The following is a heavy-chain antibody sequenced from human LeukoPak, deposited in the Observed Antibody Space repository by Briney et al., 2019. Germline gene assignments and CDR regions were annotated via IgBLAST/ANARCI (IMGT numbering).Heavy chain of an antibody. CDR1: GGSISSSGYY. D-gene: IGHD6-19*01. V-gene: IGHV4-39*07. CDR3: ARRLGTSGWYGIRGDDAYDI. Sequence: SETLSLTCNVSGGSISSSGYYWGWIRQPPGKGLEWIGSIYYSGSPYYNPSLKSRVTISVDTSQNQFSLKMSSVTAADTAVYYCARRLGTSGWYGIRGDDAYDIWGQGTMVTVSS. J-gene: IGHJ3*02. CDR2: IYYSGSP.